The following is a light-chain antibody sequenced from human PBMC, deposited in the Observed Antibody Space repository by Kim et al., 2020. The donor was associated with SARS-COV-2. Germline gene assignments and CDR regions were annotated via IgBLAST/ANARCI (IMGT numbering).Light chain of an antibody. CDR2: ATS. CDR3: QQTYSAPAVS. J-gene: IGKJ4*01. CDR1: QNISNS. V-gene: IGKV1-39*01. Sequence: ASVGDRVTLTCRASQNISNSLNWYQQKPGRAPRLLIYATSTLQAWVPSTFSASGSGTTFTLTVASLRPEDFATYYCQQTYSAPAVSFGAGTKLEI.